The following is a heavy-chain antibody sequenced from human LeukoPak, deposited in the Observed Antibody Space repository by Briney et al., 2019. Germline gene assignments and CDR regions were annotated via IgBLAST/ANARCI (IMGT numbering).Heavy chain of an antibody. Sequence: SETLSLTCAGSGGSISSGGYYWSWIRQHPGKGLEWIGYIYYSGSTYYNPSLKSRVTISVDTSKNQFSLKLSSVTAADTAVYYCARVGATATQHFDYWGQGTLVTVSS. D-gene: IGHD1-26*01. V-gene: IGHV4-31*11. CDR1: GGSISSGGYY. CDR3: ARVGATATQHFDY. J-gene: IGHJ4*02. CDR2: IYYSGST.